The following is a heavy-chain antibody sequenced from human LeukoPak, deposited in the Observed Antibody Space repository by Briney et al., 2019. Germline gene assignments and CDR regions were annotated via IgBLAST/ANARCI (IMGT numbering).Heavy chain of an antibody. CDR3: ARLYSYGYVNY. Sequence: ASVKVSCKTFGYTFIGYSINWLRQAPGQGLEWMGWISTNTGNPTYAQGFTGRFVFSLDTSVSTAYLQISSLKAEDTAMYYCARLYSYGYVNYWGQGTLVTVSS. D-gene: IGHD5-18*01. CDR1: GYTFIGYS. CDR2: ISTNTGNP. J-gene: IGHJ4*02. V-gene: IGHV7-4-1*02.